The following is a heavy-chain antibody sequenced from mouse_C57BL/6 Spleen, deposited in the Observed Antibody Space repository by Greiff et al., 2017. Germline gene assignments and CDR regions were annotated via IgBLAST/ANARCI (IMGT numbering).Heavy chain of an antibody. CDR3: ARGDGYSAMDY. V-gene: IGHV1-72*01. CDR1: GYTFTSYW. J-gene: IGHJ4*01. Sequence: VQLQQPRAELVKPGASVKLSCKASGYTFTSYWLHWVKQRPGRGLEWIGRIDPNSGGTKYNEKFKSKATLTVDKPSSTAYMQLSSLTSEDSAVYYCARGDGYSAMDYWGQGTSVTVSS. CDR2: IDPNSGGT. D-gene: IGHD2-3*01.